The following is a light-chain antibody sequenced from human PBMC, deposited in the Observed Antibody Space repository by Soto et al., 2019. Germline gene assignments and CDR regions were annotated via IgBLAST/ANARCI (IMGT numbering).Light chain of an antibody. V-gene: IGLV1-44*01. CDR1: SSNIGSNT. Sequence: QSVLTQPPSASGTPGQIVAISCSGSSSNIGSNTVTWYQQLPGTAPKLPIYSTSQRSSGVPGRFSGSKSGASAPLSISGLQSEDEADYYCAAWDDRLDVYVFGTGTKVTVL. CDR3: AAWDDRLDVYV. CDR2: STS. J-gene: IGLJ1*01.